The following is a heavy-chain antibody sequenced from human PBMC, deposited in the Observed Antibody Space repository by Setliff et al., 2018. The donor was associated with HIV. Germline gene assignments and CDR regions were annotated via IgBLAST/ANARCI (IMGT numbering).Heavy chain of an antibody. CDR3: AREGGVAAAAVV. V-gene: IGHV4-39*07. D-gene: IGHD6-13*01. J-gene: IGHJ4*02. Sequence: LSLTCTVSGGSISSSSYYWGWIRQPPGKGLEWIGSIYYSGSTYYNPSLKSRVTISVDTSKNQFSLKLSSVTAADTAVYYCAREGGVAAAAVVWGQGTLVTVSS. CDR2: IYYSGST. CDR1: GGSISSSSYY.